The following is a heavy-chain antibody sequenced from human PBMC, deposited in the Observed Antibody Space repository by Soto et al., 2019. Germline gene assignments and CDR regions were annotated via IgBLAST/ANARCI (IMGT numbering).Heavy chain of an antibody. D-gene: IGHD5-18*01. CDR2: VSHSGST. V-gene: IGHV4-34*01. CDR1: GGSLSGIY. CDR3: ARGPGYSYGYSVYYYYYGMDV. J-gene: IGHJ6*02. Sequence: LSLTCVIFGGSLSGIYWTWVRQPPGKGLEWIGEVSHSGSTNYSPSLESRVTISLDMSNNQFSLKLNSVTAADTAVYYCARGPGYSYGYSVYYYYYGMDVWGQGTTVTVSS.